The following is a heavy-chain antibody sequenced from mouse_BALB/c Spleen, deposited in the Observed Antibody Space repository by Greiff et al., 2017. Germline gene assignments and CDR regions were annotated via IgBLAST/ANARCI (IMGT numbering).Heavy chain of an antibody. Sequence: EVKVEESGGGLVQPGGSMKLSCVASGFTFSNYWMNWVRQSPEKGLEWVAEIRLKSNNYATHYAESVKGRFTISRDDSKSSVYLQMNNLRAEDTGIYYCTRSLYGYEAWFAYWGQGTLVTVSA. D-gene: IGHD1-2*01. J-gene: IGHJ3*01. CDR2: IRLKSNNYAT. CDR1: GFTFSNYW. CDR3: TRSLYGYEAWFAY. V-gene: IGHV6-6*02.